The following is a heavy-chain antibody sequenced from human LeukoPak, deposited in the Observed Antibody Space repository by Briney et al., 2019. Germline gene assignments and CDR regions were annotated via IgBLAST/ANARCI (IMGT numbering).Heavy chain of an antibody. CDR2: ISGSSSYI. V-gene: IGHV3-21*01. D-gene: IGHD5-18*01. J-gene: IGHJ6*02. CDR3: ARDKQAAKYYYGMDV. Sequence: GGSLRLSCAASGLNFSSYSMNWVRQAPGKGLEWVSSISGSSSYIYYADSVKGRFTISRDNAKNSLYLQMNSLRAEDTAVYYCARDKQAAKYYYGMDVWGQGTTVTVSS. CDR1: GLNFSSYS.